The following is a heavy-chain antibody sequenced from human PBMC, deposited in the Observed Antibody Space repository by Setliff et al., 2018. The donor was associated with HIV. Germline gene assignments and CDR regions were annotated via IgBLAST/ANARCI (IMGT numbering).Heavy chain of an antibody. CDR2: IYYSGST. J-gene: IGHJ4*02. CDR1: GGSITTSTFY. CDR3: ARHSRAGDIDY. Sequence: SETLSLTCTVSGGSITTSTFYWGWIRQPPGKGLEWIGSIYYSGSTYYNPSLKSRVAISVDTSKNQFSLRLTSVTAADTAVYYCARHSRAGDIDYWGRGTLVTVSS. D-gene: IGHD3-16*01. V-gene: IGHV4-39*01.